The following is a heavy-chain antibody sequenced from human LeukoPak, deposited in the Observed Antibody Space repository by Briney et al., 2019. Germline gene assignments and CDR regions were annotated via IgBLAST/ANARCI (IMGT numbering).Heavy chain of an antibody. D-gene: IGHD3-10*01. V-gene: IGHV3-53*01. CDR1: GFTVSSNY. CDR2: IYGGGST. J-gene: IGHJ4*02. Sequence: PGGSLRLSCAASGFTVSSNYMSWVRQVPGKGLEWVSVIYGGGSTFYADSVKGRSTISRDNSKNTLYLQMNSLRVEDTAVYYCAKAYSGSGSYCNSQDYWGQGTLVTVSS. CDR3: AKAYSGSGSYCNSQDY.